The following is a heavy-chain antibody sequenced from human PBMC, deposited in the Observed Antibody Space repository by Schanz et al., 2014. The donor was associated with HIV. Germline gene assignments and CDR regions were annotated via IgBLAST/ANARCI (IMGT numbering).Heavy chain of an antibody. Sequence: QVQLVESGGGVVQPGRSLRVSCAASGFTFNSYGMHWVRQAPGKGLEWVAVISYDGRNKKFANSVKGRFTISRDNSKNTLYLQMKSLRPEDTAVYYCAKDRNHYDSRYRGKGNYYYYYGMDVWGQGTTVTVSS. J-gene: IGHJ6*02. D-gene: IGHD3-22*01. CDR3: AKDRNHYDSRYRGKGNYYYYYGMDV. V-gene: IGHV3-30*18. CDR1: GFTFNSYG. CDR2: ISYDGRNK.